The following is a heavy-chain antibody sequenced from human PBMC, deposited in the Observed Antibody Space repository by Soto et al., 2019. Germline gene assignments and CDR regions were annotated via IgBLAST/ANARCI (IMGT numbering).Heavy chain of an antibody. CDR2: ISSSSTTT. Sequence: EIQLVESGGGLVQPGGSLRLSCAASGFNFNIYSMNWVRQAPGKGLEWVSYISSSSTTTYHADAVKGRFTISRDNAKNSLYLKMTSLRDEDTAVYYCARERGVGIGAQYYTGMDVWGQGTTVTVSS. D-gene: IGHD2-21*01. CDR1: GFNFNIYS. CDR3: ARERGVGIGAQYYTGMDV. J-gene: IGHJ6*02. V-gene: IGHV3-48*02.